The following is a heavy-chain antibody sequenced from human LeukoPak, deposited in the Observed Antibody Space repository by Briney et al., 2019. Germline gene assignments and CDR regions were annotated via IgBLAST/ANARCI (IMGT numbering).Heavy chain of an antibody. CDR1: GFKFSDYS. J-gene: IGHJ4*02. CDR3: ARDTRITYVMVPEEDFDY. V-gene: IGHV3-21*01. CDR2: VGSTNSKA. D-gene: IGHD2-8*01. Sequence: GGSLRLSCAASGFKFSDYSMNWVRQAPGKGLEWVSSVGSTNSKAYYADSVKGRFAITRDNARNSVYLHMNSLRVEDTAVYYCARDTRITYVMVPEEDFDYWGKGTLVAVSS.